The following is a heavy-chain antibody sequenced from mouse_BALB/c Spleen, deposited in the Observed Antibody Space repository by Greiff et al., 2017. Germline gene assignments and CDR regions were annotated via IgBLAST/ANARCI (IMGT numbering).Heavy chain of an antibody. CDR1: GYAFSSYW. J-gene: IGHJ4*01. Sequence: VQLQQSGAELVRPGSSVKISCKASGYAFSSYWMNWVKQRPGQGLEWIGWIYPGDGSTKYNEKLKGKATLTADKASSTAYMQLCSLTSENSAVYFCARTWEVRRGYAMDYWGQGTSVTVSA. V-gene: IGHV1-80*01. CDR2: IYPGDGST. CDR3: ARTWEVRRGYAMDY. D-gene: IGHD2-14*01.